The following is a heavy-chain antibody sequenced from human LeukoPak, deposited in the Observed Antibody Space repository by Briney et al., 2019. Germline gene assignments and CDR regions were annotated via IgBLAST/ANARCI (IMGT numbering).Heavy chain of an antibody. J-gene: IGHJ5*02. V-gene: IGHV1-69*05. CDR3: ARDVHGDYGSGWFDP. CDR1: GGTFNNSA. Sequence: SSVKVSCKTSGGTFNNSAISWVRQAPGQGLEWLGGIMPLFGTAGYAQKFQGRVTITKDEPTRTVYLELTSLTSDDTAVYYCARDVHGDYGSGWFDPWGQGTLVSVSS. D-gene: IGHD4-17*01. CDR2: IMPLFGTA.